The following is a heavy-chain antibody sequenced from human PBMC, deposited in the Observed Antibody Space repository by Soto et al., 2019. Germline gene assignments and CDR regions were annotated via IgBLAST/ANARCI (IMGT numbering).Heavy chain of an antibody. D-gene: IGHD2-2*02. Sequence: EVQLVESGGGLVQPGGSLRLSCAASTFTFSNHWMSWVRQAPGKGLEWVANINQGGSAKYYLDSVKGRFTISRDNAKNSLNLQMNILGAEDKAVYYCARIYCSTTSCYIDYWGQGTLVTVSS. CDR2: INQGGSAK. CDR1: TFTFSNHW. V-gene: IGHV3-7*01. CDR3: ARIYCSTTSCYIDY. J-gene: IGHJ4*02.